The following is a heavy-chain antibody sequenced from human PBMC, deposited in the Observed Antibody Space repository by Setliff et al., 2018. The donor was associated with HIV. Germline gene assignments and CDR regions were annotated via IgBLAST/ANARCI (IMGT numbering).Heavy chain of an antibody. CDR3: HSGYDTEEQSYFDY. CDR1: GFTFSDYY. J-gene: IGHJ4*02. CDR2: VNRDGSST. Sequence: GGSLRLSCAASGFTFSDYYMSWIRQAPGKGLEWVSRVNRDGSSTTYADSVKDRFTISRDNAKNTLYLQMNSLRAEDTGVYYCHSGYDTEEQSYFDYWGQGTLVTVSS. V-gene: IGHV3-74*01. D-gene: IGHD5-12*01.